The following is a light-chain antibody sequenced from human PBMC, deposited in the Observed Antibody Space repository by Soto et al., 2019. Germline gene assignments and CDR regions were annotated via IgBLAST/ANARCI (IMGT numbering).Light chain of an antibody. CDR2: DVI. J-gene: IGLJ1*01. CDR1: RSDVGGYDY. CDR3: CSYAGSYSYV. V-gene: IGLV2-11*01. Sequence: QSVLTQPRSVSGSPGQPVSISCTGARSDVGGYDYVSWYQQHPDKAPKVIIYDVIKRPSGVPDRFSGSKSGNTASLTISGLQSDDEADYYCCSYAGSYSYVFGPGTKVTVL.